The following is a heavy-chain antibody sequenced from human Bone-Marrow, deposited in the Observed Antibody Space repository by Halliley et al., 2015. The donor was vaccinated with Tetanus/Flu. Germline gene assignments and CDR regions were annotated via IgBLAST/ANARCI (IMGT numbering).Heavy chain of an antibody. V-gene: IGHV3-30*18. CDR1: GLTFSHNG. CDR2: ISSGGNNK. CDR3: ANDLPYYHGMDV. Sequence: SLRLSCAASGLTFSHNGMHWVRQAPGKGLEWVALISSGGNNKYYADSVKGRFTISRDDSENMLYLQMNSLRAEDTAVYYCANDLPYYHGMDVWGQGTTVTVSS. J-gene: IGHJ6*02.